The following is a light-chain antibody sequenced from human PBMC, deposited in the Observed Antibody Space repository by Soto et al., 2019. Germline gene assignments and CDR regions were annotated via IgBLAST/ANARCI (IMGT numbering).Light chain of an antibody. V-gene: IGKV1-5*03. CDR1: QTISSW. J-gene: IGKJ1*01. CDR3: QQYNSHPWT. Sequence: DIQLTLYPSTLSASVGDRVTIACRASQTISSWVAWYQQKPGKAPKLLIYKASPLETGVPSRFSGSGSGTEFTLTISSLQTDDFGTYYCQQYNSHPWTFGQGTKVDIK. CDR2: KAS.